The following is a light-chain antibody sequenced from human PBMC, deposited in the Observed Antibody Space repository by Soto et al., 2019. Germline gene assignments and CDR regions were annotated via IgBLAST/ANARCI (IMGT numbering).Light chain of an antibody. CDR1: SSDIGDYNY. J-gene: IGLJ2*01. CDR3: SSYNRSNILI. CDR2: EVN. V-gene: IGLV2-14*01. Sequence: QSALTQPASVSGSPGQSITISCTGTSSDIGDYNYVSWYQQHPGKAPKLLIYEVNNRPSGVSNRFSGSKSGNTASLTVSGLQTEDEADYFCSSYNRSNILIFGGGTKLTVL.